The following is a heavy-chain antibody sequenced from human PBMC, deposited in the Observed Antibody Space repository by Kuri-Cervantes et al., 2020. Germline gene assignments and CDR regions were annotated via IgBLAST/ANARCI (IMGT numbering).Heavy chain of an antibody. CDR2: IIPIFGTA. Sequence: SVKVSCKASGGTFSSYAISWVRQALGQGLEWMGGIIPIFGTANYAQKFQGRVTITADESTSTAYMELSSLRSEDTAVYYCARDTRKGNYYGMDVWGQGTTVTVSS. J-gene: IGHJ6*02. CDR3: ARDTRKGNYYGMDV. V-gene: IGHV1-69*13. CDR1: GGTFSSYA.